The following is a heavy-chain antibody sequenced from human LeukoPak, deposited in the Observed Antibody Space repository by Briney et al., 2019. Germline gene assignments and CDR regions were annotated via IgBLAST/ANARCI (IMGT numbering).Heavy chain of an antibody. CDR1: GYTFTSYY. D-gene: IGHD6-19*01. J-gene: IGHJ5*02. CDR2: INPSGGST. CDR3: AREFRGGWYGVNWFDP. Sequence: ASVKVSCKASGYTFTSYYMHWVRQAPGQGLEWMGIINPSGGSTSYAQKFQGRVTMTRDTSTSTVYMELSSLRSEDTAVYYCAREFRGGWYGVNWFDPWGQGTLVTVSS. V-gene: IGHV1-46*01.